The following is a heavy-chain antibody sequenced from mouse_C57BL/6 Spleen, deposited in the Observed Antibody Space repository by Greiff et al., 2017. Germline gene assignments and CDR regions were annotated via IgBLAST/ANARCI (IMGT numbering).Heavy chain of an antibody. V-gene: IGHV1-50*01. Sequence: QVQLQQPGAELVKPGASVKLSCKASGYTFTSYWMQWVKQRPGQGLEWIGEIDPSDSYTNYNQKFKGKATLTVDTSSSTAYMQLSSLTSEDSAVYYGARYRLLFDVWGTGTTVTVSS. CDR1: GYTFTSYW. CDR3: ARYRLLFDV. CDR2: IDPSDSYT. J-gene: IGHJ1*03. D-gene: IGHD1-1*01.